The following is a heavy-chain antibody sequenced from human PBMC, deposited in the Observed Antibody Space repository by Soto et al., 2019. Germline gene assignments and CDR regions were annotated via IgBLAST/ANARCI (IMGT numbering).Heavy chain of an antibody. CDR2: IYYSGST. Sequence: SETLSLTCTVSGGSISSGGYYWSWIRQHPGKGLEWIGYIYYSGSTYYNPSLKSRVTISVDTSKNQFSLKLGSVTAADTAVYYCARGSAYYDFWSGYYFDYWGQGTLVTVSS. V-gene: IGHV4-31*03. CDR3: ARGSAYYDFWSGYYFDY. J-gene: IGHJ4*02. CDR1: GGSISSGGYY. D-gene: IGHD3-3*01.